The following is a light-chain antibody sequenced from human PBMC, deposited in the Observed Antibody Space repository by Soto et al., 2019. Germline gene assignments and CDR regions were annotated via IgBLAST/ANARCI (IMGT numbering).Light chain of an antibody. CDR1: QSVSSSY. J-gene: IGKJ4*01. Sequence: EIVLTQSPGTLSLSPGERATLSCRASQSVSSSYLAWYQQKPGQAPRLLIYGASSRATGIPDRFSGSGSGTDFTLTFSRLEPEDFAVYYCQQYGSSPPTLTFGGGTKVDIK. V-gene: IGKV3-20*01. CDR2: GAS. CDR3: QQYGSSPPTLT.